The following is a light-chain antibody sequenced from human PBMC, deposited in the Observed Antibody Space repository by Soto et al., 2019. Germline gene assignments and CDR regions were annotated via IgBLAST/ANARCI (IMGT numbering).Light chain of an antibody. CDR1: SSDVGAYNY. V-gene: IGLV2-14*01. Sequence: QSVLTQPASVSGSPGQSITISCTGTSSDVGAYNYVSWYRQHPGKAPKLVIYEVSNRPSGVSNRFSGSKSGNTASLTISGLQAEDEADYYCSSYTSSSTLVFGSGTKLTVL. J-gene: IGLJ1*01. CDR2: EVS. CDR3: SSYTSSSTLV.